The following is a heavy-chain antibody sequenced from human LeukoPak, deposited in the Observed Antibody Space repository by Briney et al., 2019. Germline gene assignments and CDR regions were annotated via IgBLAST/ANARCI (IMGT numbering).Heavy chain of an antibody. V-gene: IGHV3-23*01. Sequence: GGSLRLSCAASGFTFSSYAMSWVRQAPGKGLEWVSAISGSGGSTYYADSVKGRFTISRDSSKNTLYLQMNSLRAEDTAVYYCASGNSYGKIDYWGQGTLVTVSS. J-gene: IGHJ4*02. CDR1: GFTFSSYA. D-gene: IGHD3-16*01. CDR2: ISGSGGST. CDR3: ASGNSYGKIDY.